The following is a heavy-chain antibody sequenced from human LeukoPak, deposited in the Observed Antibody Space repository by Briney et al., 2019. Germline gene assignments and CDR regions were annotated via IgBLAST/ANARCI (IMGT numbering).Heavy chain of an antibody. CDR3: ARGVRSGSYYYMDV. CDR1: GFTFNSYS. D-gene: IGHD1-26*01. CDR2: ISGSNSYI. Sequence: GGPLRLSCAASGFTFNSYSMNWVRQAPGKGLEWVSSISGSNSYIYYADSMKGRFTISRDNAKNSLYLQMNSLRAEDTAVYYCARGVRSGSYYYMDVWGKGTTVTVSS. J-gene: IGHJ6*03. V-gene: IGHV3-21*01.